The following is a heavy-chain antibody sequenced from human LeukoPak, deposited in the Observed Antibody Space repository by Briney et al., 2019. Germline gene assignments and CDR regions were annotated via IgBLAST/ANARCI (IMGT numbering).Heavy chain of an antibody. D-gene: IGHD2-2*01. J-gene: IGHJ4*02. Sequence: SETLSLTCAVYGESFSGYYWSWIRQPPGKGLEWIGEINHSGSTNYNPSLKSRVTISVDTSKNQSSLKLSSVTAADTAVYYCARASHCSSTSCLIDYWGQGTLVTVSS. CDR1: GESFSGYY. CDR3: ARASHCSSTSCLIDY. CDR2: INHSGST. V-gene: IGHV4-34*01.